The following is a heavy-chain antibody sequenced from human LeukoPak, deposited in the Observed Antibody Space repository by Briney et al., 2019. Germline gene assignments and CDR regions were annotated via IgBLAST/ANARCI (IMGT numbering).Heavy chain of an antibody. CDR1: GFTFSNYA. J-gene: IGHJ4*02. D-gene: IGHD1-26*01. CDR3: AKVKVGATIDY. Sequence: GGSLRLSCAASGFTFSNYAMSWVRQAPGKGLEWVSTISGSGGSTYYADSVKGRFTTSRDNSKNTLYLQMNSLRAEDTAVYYYAKVKVGATIDYWGQGTLVTVSS. V-gene: IGHV3-23*01. CDR2: ISGSGGST.